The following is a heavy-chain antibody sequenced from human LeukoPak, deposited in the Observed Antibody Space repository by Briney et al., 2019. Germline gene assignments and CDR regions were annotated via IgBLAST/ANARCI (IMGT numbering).Heavy chain of an antibody. D-gene: IGHD3-3*01. Sequence: ASVKVSCKASGYTFTSYGISWVRQAPGQGLEWMGWISAYNGNTNYAQKLQGRVTMTTDTSTSTAYMELRSLRSDDTAVYYCARDGITIFGVXXTDYYYYGMDVWGQGTTVTV. CDR2: ISAYNGNT. V-gene: IGHV1-18*01. J-gene: IGHJ6*02. CDR3: ARDGITIFGVXXTDYYYYGMDV. CDR1: GYTFTSYG.